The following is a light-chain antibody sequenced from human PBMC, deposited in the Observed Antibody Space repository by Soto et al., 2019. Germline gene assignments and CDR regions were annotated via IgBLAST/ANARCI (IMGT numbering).Light chain of an antibody. J-gene: IGKJ1*01. Sequence: DIQMTQSPSTLSGSVGDRVTITCRASQTISSWLAWYQQKPGKAPKLLIYKASTLKSGVPSRFSGSGSGTEFTLTISSLQPYDFATYYCQHYNSYSDAFGQGTKVELQ. V-gene: IGKV1-5*03. CDR1: QTISSW. CDR3: QHYNSYSDA. CDR2: KAS.